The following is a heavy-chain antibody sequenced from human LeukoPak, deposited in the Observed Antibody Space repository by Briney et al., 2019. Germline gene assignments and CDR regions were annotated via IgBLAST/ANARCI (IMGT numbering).Heavy chain of an antibody. CDR1: GGSISSSSYY. Sequence: SETLSLTCTVSGGSISSSSYYWGWIRQPPGKGLEWIGSIHCSGSTYYNPSLKSRVTISVDTSENQFSLKLSSVTAADTAVYYCARQGGSYPSFDYWGQGTLVTVSS. J-gene: IGHJ4*02. CDR2: IHCSGST. V-gene: IGHV4-39*01. D-gene: IGHD1-26*01. CDR3: ARQGGSYPSFDY.